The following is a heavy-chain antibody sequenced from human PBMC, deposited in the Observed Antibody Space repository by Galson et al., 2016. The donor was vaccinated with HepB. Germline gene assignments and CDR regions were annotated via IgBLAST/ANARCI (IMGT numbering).Heavy chain of an antibody. Sequence: SCKASGVTYSSHALNWVRQTPGQGLEWMGGIIPIYGTAVYAQKFQGRLTIIADESTSTGYMELSSLRSEDTAVYYCARVGFSDILTGNYFDSWGRGTLVTVSS. J-gene: IGHJ4*02. V-gene: IGHV1-69*01. CDR2: IIPIYGTA. CDR1: GVTYSSHA. CDR3: ARVGFSDILTGNYFDS. D-gene: IGHD3-9*01.